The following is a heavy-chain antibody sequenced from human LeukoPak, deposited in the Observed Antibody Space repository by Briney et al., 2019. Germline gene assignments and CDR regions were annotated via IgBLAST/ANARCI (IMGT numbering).Heavy chain of an antibody. J-gene: IGHJ4*02. CDR1: GFTFSDYY. CDR3: ARDFSDDSSGYYGELDY. D-gene: IGHD3-22*01. V-gene: IGHV3-11*04. CDR2: ISSSGDTI. Sequence: GGSLRLSCAASGFTFSDYYMSWIRQAPGKGLEWISYISSSGDTIFYADSVKGRFTISRDNAKNSLYLQMNSLRAEDTAVYYCARDFSDDSSGYYGELDYWGQGTLVTVSA.